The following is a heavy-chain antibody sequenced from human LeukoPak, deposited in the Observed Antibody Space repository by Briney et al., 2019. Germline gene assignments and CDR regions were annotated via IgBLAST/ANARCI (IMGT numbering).Heavy chain of an antibody. J-gene: IGHJ4*02. CDR2: ISSRSTTI. Sequence: GGSLRLSCAASGFFLSIVRSNWVRQAPGKGLEWVSYISSRSTTIYYADSVKGRFTISRDNAKNSLDLQMNSLRAEDTAVYYCARDCDISAGYYNVFDHWGRGTLVTVSS. CDR1: GFFLSIVR. CDR3: ARDCDISAGYYNVFDH. V-gene: IGHV3-48*01. D-gene: IGHD3-9*01.